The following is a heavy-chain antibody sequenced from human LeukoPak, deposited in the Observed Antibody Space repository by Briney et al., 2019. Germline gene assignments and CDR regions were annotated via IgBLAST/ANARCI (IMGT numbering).Heavy chain of an antibody. D-gene: IGHD3-22*01. CDR2: IYYSGST. J-gene: IGHJ4*02. CDR3: AIVTYYYDISAQL. CDR1: GGPISSGFHS. V-gene: IGHV4-30-4*01. Sequence: SETLSPTCTFSGGPISSGFHSARGFPQPPGKGLEGFGYIYYSGSTYYDPSLKSRVTISVDTSKNQFSLKLSSVNAADTAVYYCAIVTYYYDISAQLWGQGTVVIVSS.